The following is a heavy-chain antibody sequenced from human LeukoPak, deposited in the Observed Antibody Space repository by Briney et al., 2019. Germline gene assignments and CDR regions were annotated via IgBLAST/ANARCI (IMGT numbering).Heavy chain of an antibody. D-gene: IGHD4-17*01. J-gene: IGHJ4*02. V-gene: IGHV2-5*02. CDR1: GFSLSTSGVG. CDR2: IYWDDDK. CDR3: AHRATVTFDKYYFDY. Sequence: SGPTLVKPTQTLTLTCTFSGFSLSTSGVGVGWIRQPPGKALEWLALIYWDDDKRYSPSLKSRLTITKDTSKNQVALTMTNMDPVDTATYYCAHRATVTFDKYYFDYWGQGTLVTVSS.